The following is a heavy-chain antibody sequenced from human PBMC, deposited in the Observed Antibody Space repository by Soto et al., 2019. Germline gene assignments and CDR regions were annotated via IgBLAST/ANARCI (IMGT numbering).Heavy chain of an antibody. CDR1: GGSISSGGYS. J-gene: IGHJ4*02. CDR3: ARARGGIVVY. D-gene: IGHD6-19*01. CDR2: IYHSGST. Sequence: SETLSLTCAVSGGSISSGGYSWSWIRQPPGKGLEWIGYIYHSGSTYYNPSLKSRVTISVDRSKNQFSLKLSSVTAADTAVYYCARARGGIVVYWGKGTLVTVSS. V-gene: IGHV4-30-2*01.